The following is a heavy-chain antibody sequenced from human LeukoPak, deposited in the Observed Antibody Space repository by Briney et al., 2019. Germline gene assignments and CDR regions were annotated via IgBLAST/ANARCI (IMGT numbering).Heavy chain of an antibody. V-gene: IGHV3-11*01. CDR2: ISSSGSTI. D-gene: IGHD6-19*01. Sequence: GGSLRLSCAASGFTFSDYYMSWIRQAPGKGLEWVSYISSSGSTIYYADSVKGRFTISRDNAKNSLYLQMNSLRAEDTAVYYCAKHAARSSGCPLDWGQGTLVTVSS. CDR3: AKHAARSSGCPLD. J-gene: IGHJ4*02. CDR1: GFTFSDYY.